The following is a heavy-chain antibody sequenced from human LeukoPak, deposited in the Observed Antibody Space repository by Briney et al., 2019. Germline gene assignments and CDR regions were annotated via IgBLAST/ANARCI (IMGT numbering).Heavy chain of an antibody. CDR2: ISSGGDYI. J-gene: IGHJ6*02. Sequence: GGSLRLSCAASGFTFSSYSMNWVRQAPGKGLAWVSSISSGGDYIYYADSVRGRFTISRDNAENSLYVQMNSLRAEDTAVYYCATLSSDYGMDVWGQGTTVTVSS. CDR3: ATLSSDYGMDV. D-gene: IGHD3-16*02. V-gene: IGHV3-21*01. CDR1: GFTFSSYS.